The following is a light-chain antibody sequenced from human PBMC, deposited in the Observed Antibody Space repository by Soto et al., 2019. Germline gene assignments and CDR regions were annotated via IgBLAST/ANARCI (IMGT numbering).Light chain of an antibody. V-gene: IGLV4-60*02. J-gene: IGLJ2*01. Sequence: QPVLTQSSSASASLGSSVKLTCTLSSGHSSYIIAWHQQQPGKAPRYLMKLEGSGSYNKGSGVPDRFSGSSSGADRYLTISTLQFEDEAYYYCETCDSNSQVFGGGTKLTVL. CDR1: SGHSSYI. CDR2: LEGSGSY. CDR3: ETCDSNSQV.